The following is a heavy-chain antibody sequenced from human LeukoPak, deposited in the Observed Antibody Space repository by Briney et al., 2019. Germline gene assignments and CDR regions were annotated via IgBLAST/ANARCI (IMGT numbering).Heavy chain of an antibody. Sequence: GGSLRLSCAASGFTFSNYWMSWVRQAPGKGLEWLANINQDGSEIYYVDSVKGRFTISRDNGKNSLYLQINSLRADDTAVYYCARDQGSMIGGRGTLVTVSS. V-gene: IGHV3-7*01. D-gene: IGHD3-22*01. J-gene: IGHJ2*01. CDR3: ARDQGSMI. CDR2: INQDGSEI. CDR1: GFTFSNYW.